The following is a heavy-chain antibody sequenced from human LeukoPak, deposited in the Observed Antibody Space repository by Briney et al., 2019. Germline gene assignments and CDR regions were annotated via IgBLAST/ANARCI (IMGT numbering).Heavy chain of an antibody. CDR2: ISGSGGTT. D-gene: IGHD3-16*02. CDR1: GFTFSSYA. CDR3: AKVRIMITFGGAIDYNWFDP. J-gene: IGHJ5*02. V-gene: IGHV3-23*01. Sequence: GGSLRLSCAASGFTFSSYAMSWVRQAPGKGLEWVSTISGSGGTTYYADSVRGRFTISRDNSKNTLYLQMNSLRAEDTAVYYCAKVRIMITFGGAIDYNWFDPWGQGTLVTVSS.